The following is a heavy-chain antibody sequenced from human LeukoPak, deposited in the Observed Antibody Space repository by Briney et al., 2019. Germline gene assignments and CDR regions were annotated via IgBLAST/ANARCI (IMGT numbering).Heavy chain of an antibody. V-gene: IGHV4-34*01. CDR3: ARGRRNDYVWGSYRSGYFDY. J-gene: IGHJ4*02. CDR1: GGSFSGCY. CDR2: INHSGST. D-gene: IGHD3-16*02. Sequence: PSETLSLTCAVYGGSFSGCYWSWIRQPPGKGLEWIGEINHSGSTNYNPSLKSRVTISVDTSKNQFSLKLSSVTAADTAVYYCARGRRNDYVWGSYRSGYFDYWGQGTLVTVSS.